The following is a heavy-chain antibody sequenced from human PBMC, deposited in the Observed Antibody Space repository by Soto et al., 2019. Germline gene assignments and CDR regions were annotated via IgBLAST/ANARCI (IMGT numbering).Heavy chain of an antibody. CDR2: ISSSGSTI. J-gene: IGHJ3*02. CDR3: PTLGPYDAFDI. V-gene: IGHV3-11*01. CDR1: GFTFSDYY. Sequence: QVQLVESGGGLVKPGGSLRLSCAASGFTFSDYYMSWIRQAPGKGLECVSYISSSGSTIYYADSVKGRFTISRNNAKNSLYLQMNSLRAEDNAVYYCPTLGPYDAFDIWGQGTMVTVSS.